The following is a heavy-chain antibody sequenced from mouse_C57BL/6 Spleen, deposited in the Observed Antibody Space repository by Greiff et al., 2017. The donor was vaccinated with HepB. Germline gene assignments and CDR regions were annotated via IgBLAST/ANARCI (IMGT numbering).Heavy chain of an antibody. J-gene: IGHJ2*01. CDR1: GYAFSSSW. V-gene: IGHV1-82*01. D-gene: IGHD4-1*01. CDR2: IYPGDGDT. CDR3: AQTGTVDY. Sequence: VQLQQSGPELVKPGASVKISCKASGYAFSSSWMNWVKQRPGKGLEWIGRIYPGDGDTNYNGKFKGKATLTADKSSSTAYMQLSSLTSEDSAVYFCAQTGTVDYWGQGTTLTVSS.